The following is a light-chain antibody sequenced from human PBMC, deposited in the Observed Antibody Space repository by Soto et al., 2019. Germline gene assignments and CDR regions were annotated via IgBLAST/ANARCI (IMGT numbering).Light chain of an antibody. CDR1: QSVSSSY. CDR3: QQYGNAPFT. CDR2: GAS. Sequence: EIVLTQSPGTLSFSPGERATLTGRASQSVSSSYLAWFQQKPGQAPRLLIYGASSRATGIPARFSGSGSGTDFTLTISRLAPEDFAVYYCQQYGNAPFTFGPGTKVDIK. V-gene: IGKV3-20*01. J-gene: IGKJ3*01.